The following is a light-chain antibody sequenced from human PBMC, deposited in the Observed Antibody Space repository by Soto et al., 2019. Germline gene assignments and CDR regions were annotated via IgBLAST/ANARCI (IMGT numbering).Light chain of an antibody. Sequence: EIVLTQSPGTLSLSPGERATLSCRAGQSVSSSYLAWYQQKPGQAPRLLIYGASSRATGIPDRFSGSGSGTDFTLTISRLEPEDFAVYYCQQYGSSSWTFSQGTKVEIK. CDR1: QSVSSSY. V-gene: IGKV3-20*01. J-gene: IGKJ1*01. CDR3: QQYGSSSWT. CDR2: GAS.